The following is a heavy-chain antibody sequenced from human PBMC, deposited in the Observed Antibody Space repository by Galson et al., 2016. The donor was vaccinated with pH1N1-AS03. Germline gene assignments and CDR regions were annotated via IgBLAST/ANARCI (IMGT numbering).Heavy chain of an antibody. CDR1: GFSLTSSGVG. Sequence: PALVKPTQTLTLTCTFSGFSLTSSGVGVGWIRQPPGKAPEWLALIYWDDVKVYSPSLKSRLTITKDTSNNLVVLIVTDVDPVDSATYYCAHRLSRMHGWGVWSHGTTVTVSS. V-gene: IGHV2-5*02. J-gene: IGHJ6*02. CDR3: AHRLSRMHGWGV. CDR2: IYWDDVK. D-gene: IGHD1-14*01.